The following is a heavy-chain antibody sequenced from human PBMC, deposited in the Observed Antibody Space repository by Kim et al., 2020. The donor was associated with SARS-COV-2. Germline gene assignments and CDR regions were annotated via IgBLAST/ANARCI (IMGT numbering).Heavy chain of an antibody. D-gene: IGHD5-12*01. Sequence: STYYADSVKCRFTISRDNSKNTLYLQMNSLRAEDTAVYYCAKDIVATPVDYWGQGTLVTVSS. CDR2: ST. V-gene: IGHV3-23*01. J-gene: IGHJ4*02. CDR3: AKDIVATPVDY.